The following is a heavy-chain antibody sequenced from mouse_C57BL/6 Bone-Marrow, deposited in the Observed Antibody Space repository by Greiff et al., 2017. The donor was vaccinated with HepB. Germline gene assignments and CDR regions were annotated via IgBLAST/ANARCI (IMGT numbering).Heavy chain of an antibody. D-gene: IGHD2-4*01. V-gene: IGHV1-59*01. CDR1: GYTFTSYW. Sequence: QVQLQQPGAELVRPGTSVKLSCKASGYTFTSYWMHGVKQRPGQGLEWIGVIDPSDSYTNYNQKFKGKATLTVDTSSSTAYMQLSSLTSEDSAVYYCARPGDYDNYWGQGTTLTVSS. J-gene: IGHJ2*01. CDR3: ARPGDYDNY. CDR2: IDPSDSYT.